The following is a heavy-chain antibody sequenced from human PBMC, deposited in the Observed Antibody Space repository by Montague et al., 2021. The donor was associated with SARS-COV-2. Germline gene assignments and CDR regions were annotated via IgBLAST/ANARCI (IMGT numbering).Heavy chain of an antibody. CDR1: GFTFSNSA. V-gene: IGHV3-23*01. CDR3: AKDSYYYGLGYGMDV. Sequence: RSLSLAASGFTFSNSAMNWVHQAPGKGLEWVSGSSGSDGGTHYADSVKGRFTISRDNSKNVLYLQMNSLRAEDTALYYCAKDSYYYGLGYGMDVWGQGTTVTVSS. CDR2: SSGSDGGT. J-gene: IGHJ6*02. D-gene: IGHD3-10*01.